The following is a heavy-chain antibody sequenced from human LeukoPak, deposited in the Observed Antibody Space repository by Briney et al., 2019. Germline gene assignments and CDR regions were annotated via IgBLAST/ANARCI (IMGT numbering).Heavy chain of an antibody. J-gene: IGHJ6*03. Sequence: SETLSLTCAVYGGSFSGYYWSWIRQPPGKGLEWIGEINHSGSTNYNPSLKSRVTISVDTSKNQFSLKRSSVTAADTAVYYCARGRNSGWSTAGYYMDVWGKGTTVTVSS. V-gene: IGHV4-34*01. CDR2: INHSGST. D-gene: IGHD6-19*01. CDR3: ARGRNSGWSTAGYYMDV. CDR1: GGSFSGYY.